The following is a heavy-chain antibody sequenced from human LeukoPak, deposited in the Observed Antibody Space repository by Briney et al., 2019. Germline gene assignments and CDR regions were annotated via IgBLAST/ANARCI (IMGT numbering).Heavy chain of an antibody. CDR3: ARDRRSGGSTNWFDP. CDR1: GYMFTSYG. V-gene: IGHV1-18*01. J-gene: IGHJ5*02. CDR2: ISAYNGNT. Sequence: GASVKVSCKASGYMFTSYGINWVRQAPGQGLEWMGWISAYNGNTNYAQKLQGRVNMSTDTSTSTAYMELRSLRSDDTAVYYCARDRRSGGSTNWFDPWGQGTLVTVSS. D-gene: IGHD2-15*01.